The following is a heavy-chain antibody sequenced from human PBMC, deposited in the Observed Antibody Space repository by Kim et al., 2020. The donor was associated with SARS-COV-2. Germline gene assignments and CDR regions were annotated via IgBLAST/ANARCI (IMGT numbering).Heavy chain of an antibody. CDR2: ISAYNGNT. CDR1: GYTFTNYG. D-gene: IGHD1-20*01. Sequence: ASVKVSCKASGYTFTNYGINWVRQAPGQGLEWMGWISAYNGNTSYEQKLQGQGRVPMTTDTSTGTAYMELRSLRSNDTAVYYCARGNWNDVWGLDYWGQGTLVSVST. V-gene: IGHV1-18*04. CDR3: ARGNWNDVWGLDY. J-gene: IGHJ4*02.